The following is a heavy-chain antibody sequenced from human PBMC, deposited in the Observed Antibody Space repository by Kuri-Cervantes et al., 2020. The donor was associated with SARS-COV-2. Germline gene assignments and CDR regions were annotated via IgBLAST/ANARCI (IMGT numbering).Heavy chain of an antibody. CDR2: IRSKANSYAT. J-gene: IGHJ3*02. CDR1: GFTFSGSA. D-gene: IGHD5-12*01. CDR3: TRTVATELGI. V-gene: IGHV3-73*01. Sequence: GESLKISCAASGFTFSGSAMHWVRQASGKGLEWVGRIRSKANSYATAYAASVKGRFTISRDDSKNTPYLQMNSLRAEDTAVYYCTRTVATELGIWGQGTMVTVSS.